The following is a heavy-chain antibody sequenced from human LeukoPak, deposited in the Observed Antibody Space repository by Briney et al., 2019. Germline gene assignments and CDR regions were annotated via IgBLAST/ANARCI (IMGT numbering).Heavy chain of an antibody. V-gene: IGHV3-21*01. CDR2: ISSSSSYI. Sequence: GGSLRLSCAASGFTFSSYSMNWVRPAPGKGLEWVSSISSSSSYIYYADSVKGRFTISRDNAKNSLYLQMNSLRAEDTAVYYCARAITMVRGVYYYYMDVWGKGTTVTVSS. CDR1: GFTFSSYS. D-gene: IGHD3-10*01. J-gene: IGHJ6*03. CDR3: ARAITMVRGVYYYYMDV.